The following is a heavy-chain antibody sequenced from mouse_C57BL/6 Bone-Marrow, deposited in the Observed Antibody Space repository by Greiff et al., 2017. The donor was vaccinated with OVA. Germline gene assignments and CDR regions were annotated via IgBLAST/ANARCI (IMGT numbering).Heavy chain of an antibody. V-gene: IGHV1-15*01. J-gene: IGHJ4*01. CDR3: TRGGYSDDYDGLDY. D-gene: IGHD2-12*01. CDR1: GYTFTDYA. Sequence: VQLQQSGAELVRPGASVTLSCKASGYTFTDYAMHWVKQTPVHGLEWIGAIDPGTGGTAYNEKFKGKAILTADKSSSTAYMELRSLTSEDSAVYYGTRGGYSDDYDGLDYWGQGTPVTVSS. CDR2: IDPGTGGT.